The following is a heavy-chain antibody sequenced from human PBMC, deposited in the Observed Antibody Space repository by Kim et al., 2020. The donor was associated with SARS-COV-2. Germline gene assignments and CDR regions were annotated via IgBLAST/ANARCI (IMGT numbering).Heavy chain of an antibody. Sequence: KYTADSVKGRFTISRDNSKNTLYLQMNSLGAEDTAVYYCARVYGAHFDYWGQGTLVTVSS. CDR2: K. J-gene: IGHJ4*02. V-gene: IGHV3-30*01. D-gene: IGHD4-17*01. CDR3: ARVYGAHFDY.